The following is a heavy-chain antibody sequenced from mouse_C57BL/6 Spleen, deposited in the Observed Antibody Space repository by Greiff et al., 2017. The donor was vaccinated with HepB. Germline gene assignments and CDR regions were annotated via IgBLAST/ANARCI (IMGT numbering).Heavy chain of an antibody. CDR2: IDPNSGGT. J-gene: IGHJ3*01. Sequence: QVQLQQPGAELVKPGASVKLSCKASGYTFTSYWMHWVKQRPGRGLEWIGRIDPNSGGTKYNEKFKSKATLTVDKPSSTAYMELSSLTSEDSAVYYCARMSYGSSYVAWFAYWGQGTLVTVSA. CDR3: ARMSYGSSYVAWFAY. V-gene: IGHV1-72*01. CDR1: GYTFTSYW. D-gene: IGHD1-1*01.